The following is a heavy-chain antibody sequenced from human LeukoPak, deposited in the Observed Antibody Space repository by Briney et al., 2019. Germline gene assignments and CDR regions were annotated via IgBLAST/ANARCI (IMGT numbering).Heavy chain of an antibody. CDR3: ARVVMGNYYYYMDV. D-gene: IGHD2-21*01. V-gene: IGHV4-30-4*01. J-gene: IGHJ6*03. CDR2: IYYSGST. CDR1: GGSISSGDYY. Sequence: SETLSLTCTVSGGSISSGDYYWSWLRQPPGKGLEWIGYIYYSGSTYYNPSLKSRVTISVDTSKNQFSLKLSSVTAADTAVYYCARVVMGNYYYYMDVWGKGTTVTVSS.